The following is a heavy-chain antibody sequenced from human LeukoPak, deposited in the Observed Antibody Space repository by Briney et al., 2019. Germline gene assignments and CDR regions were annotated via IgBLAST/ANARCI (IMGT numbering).Heavy chain of an antibody. V-gene: IGHV1-2*02. CDR2: INPSNGDT. J-gene: IGHJ4*02. Sequence: ASVKVSCKVSGFIFTAYYIHWVRQAPGQGLEWMGWINPSNGDTNFAQKFQGRVTMTRDTSVSTAYMELSRLRSDDTAVYYCEKDDYWGQGTLVTVSS. CDR3: EKDDY. CDR1: GFIFTAYY.